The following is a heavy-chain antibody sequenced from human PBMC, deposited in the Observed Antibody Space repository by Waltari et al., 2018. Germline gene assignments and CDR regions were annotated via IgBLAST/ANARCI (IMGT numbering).Heavy chain of an antibody. CDR2: IYTSGST. V-gene: IGHV4-61*02. Sequence: QVQLQESGPGLVKPSQTLSLTCTVSGGSISSGSYYWSWIRQPAGKGPEWIGRIYTSGSTNYNPSLKSRVTISVDTSKNQFSLKLSSVTAADTAVYYCARDRGYYYDSSGYYPYYYYYMDVWGKGTTVTVSS. J-gene: IGHJ6*03. CDR1: GGSISSGSYY. CDR3: ARDRGYYYDSSGYYPYYYYYMDV. D-gene: IGHD3-22*01.